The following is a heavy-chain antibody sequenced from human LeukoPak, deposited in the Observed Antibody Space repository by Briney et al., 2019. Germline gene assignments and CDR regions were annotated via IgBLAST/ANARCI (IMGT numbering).Heavy chain of an antibody. CDR2: IKSKTDGGTT. Sequence: GGSLRLPCAASGFTFSNAWMSWVRQAPGKGLEWVGRIKSKTDGGTTDYAAPVKGRFTISRDDSKNTLYQQMNSLKTEDTAVYYCTTDPVVVSWIGDDYGYWGQGTLVTVSS. CDR3: TTDPVVVSWIGDDYGY. J-gene: IGHJ4*02. CDR1: GFTFSNAW. V-gene: IGHV3-15*01. D-gene: IGHD4-17*01.